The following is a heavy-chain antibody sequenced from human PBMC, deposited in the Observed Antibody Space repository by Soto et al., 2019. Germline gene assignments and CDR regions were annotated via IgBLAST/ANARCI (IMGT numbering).Heavy chain of an antibody. CDR3: ARWRGALDY. CDR1: GYSFSSFS. CDR2: ISADTGNI. V-gene: IGHV1-3*01. Sequence: ASVKVSCKTSGYSFSSFSLHWVRQAPGQRLEWMGWISADTGNIQYSQSFQGRVTITRDAPASTAYLELGSLTSEDTAIYYCARWRGALDYWGQGTLVTVSS. J-gene: IGHJ4*02. D-gene: IGHD3-10*01.